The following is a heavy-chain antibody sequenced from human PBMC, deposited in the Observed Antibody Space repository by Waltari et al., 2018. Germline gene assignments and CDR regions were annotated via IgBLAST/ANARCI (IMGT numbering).Heavy chain of an antibody. CDR1: GGSISSSSYS. D-gene: IGHD6-6*01. V-gene: IGHV4-39*01. Sequence: QLQLQESGPGLVKPSETLSLTCTVSGGSISSSSYSWGWIRPPPGKGLEWIGSIYYSGSTYYNPSLKSRVTISVDTSKNQFSLKLSSVTAADTAVYYCARSPGGSSPNWFDPWGQGTLVTVSS. CDR3: ARSPGGSSPNWFDP. CDR2: IYYSGST. J-gene: IGHJ5*02.